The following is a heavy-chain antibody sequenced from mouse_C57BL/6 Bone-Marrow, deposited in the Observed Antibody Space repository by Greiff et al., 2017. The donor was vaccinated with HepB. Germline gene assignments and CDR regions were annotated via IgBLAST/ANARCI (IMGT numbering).Heavy chain of an antibody. CDR1: GYTFTDYN. J-gene: IGHJ1*03. CDR3: ARSGRGTGVPYWYFDV. D-gene: IGHD5-1*01. V-gene: IGHV1-22*01. Sequence: VQLQQSGPELVKPGASVKMSCKASGYTFTDYNMHWVKQSHGKSLEWIGYINPNNGGTSYNQKFKGKATLTVNKSSSTAYMELRSLTSEDSAVYYCARSGRGTGVPYWYFDVWGTGTTVTVSS. CDR2: INPNNGGT.